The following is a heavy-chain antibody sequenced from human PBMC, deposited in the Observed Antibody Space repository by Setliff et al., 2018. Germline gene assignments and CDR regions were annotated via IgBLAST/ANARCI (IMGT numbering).Heavy chain of an antibody. J-gene: IGHJ6*02. CDR3: ARDDGITMVRGVITYYYGMDV. V-gene: IGHV3-7*01. CDR1: GFTFSSDP. Sequence: GGSLRLSCAASGFTFSSDPMNWVRQAPGKGLEWVANIKQDGSEKYYVDSVKGRFTISRDNAKNSLYLQMNSLRAEDTAVYYCARDDGITMVRGVITYYYGMDVWGQGTTVTVSS. CDR2: IKQDGSEK. D-gene: IGHD3-10*01.